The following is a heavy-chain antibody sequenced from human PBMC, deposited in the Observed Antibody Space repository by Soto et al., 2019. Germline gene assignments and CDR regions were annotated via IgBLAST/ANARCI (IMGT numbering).Heavy chain of an antibody. Sequence: GGSLRLSCAVSGFTFSAYWMHWVRQVPGKGLTWVSRISDDGSTATYADSVKGRFIISRDNAKNTLYLEMNTLRADDSGLYYCARGPRVSSTGAGAHWGRGTLVTVSS. CDR1: GFTFSAYW. V-gene: IGHV3-74*01. CDR3: ARGPRVSSTGAGAH. J-gene: IGHJ4*02. CDR2: ISDDGSTA. D-gene: IGHD3-10*01.